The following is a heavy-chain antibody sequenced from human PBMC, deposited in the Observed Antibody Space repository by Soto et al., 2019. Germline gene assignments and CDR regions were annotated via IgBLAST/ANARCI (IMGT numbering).Heavy chain of an antibody. CDR3: ALFSYNSGSYNY. CDR1: GFTFSTYA. D-gene: IGHD3-10*01. V-gene: IGHV3-23*01. CDR2: ISHSGDAT. Sequence: GGSLRLSCAASGFTFSTYAMGWVRQAPGKGLEWVSGISHSGDATYHVDSVKGRFTISRDNTQNTLYLHMNSLRAEDTAVYYCALFSYNSGSYNYWGQGTLVTVSS. J-gene: IGHJ4*02.